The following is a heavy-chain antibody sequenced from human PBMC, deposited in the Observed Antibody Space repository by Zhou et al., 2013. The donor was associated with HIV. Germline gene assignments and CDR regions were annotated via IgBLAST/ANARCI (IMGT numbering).Heavy chain of an antibody. J-gene: IGHJ6*01. CDR2: FDPEKGRT. D-gene: IGHD3-10*01. CDR1: GYTLTDLS. CDR3: SNSSRGIVRYGKLYKITVTNTFGDRGAYPSVLPGSSLPTVPYPTEPGPTFRFPFPPVDV. V-gene: IGHV1-24*01. Sequence: QVQLVQSGSEVKKHGASVKLSCKISGYTLTDLSIHWVRHVPTKGLEWVGGFDPEKGRTIIAEKFQGRVTLSEQISTDTAHMDLSGLRSEDTAVYFCSNSSRGIVRYGKLYKITVTNTFGDRGAYPSVLPGSSLPTVPYPTEPGPTFRFPFPPVDV.